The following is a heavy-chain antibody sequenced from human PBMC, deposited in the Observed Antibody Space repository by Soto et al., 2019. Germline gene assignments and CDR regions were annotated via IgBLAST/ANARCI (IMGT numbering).Heavy chain of an antibody. CDR3: AKYVEEKVGVTIGIDV. D-gene: IGHD1-26*01. Sequence: QVQLEESGGGVVQPGRSLRLSCAASGFTFSGYGMHWVRQAPGKGLEWLAVILYDGSNKYYADSVKGRFTISRDNSKNAVYLQMNSLRGEDMAVYHCAKYVEEKVGVTIGIDVWGQGSTVTGSS. CDR2: ILYDGSNK. V-gene: IGHV3-30*18. CDR1: GFTFSGYG. J-gene: IGHJ6*02.